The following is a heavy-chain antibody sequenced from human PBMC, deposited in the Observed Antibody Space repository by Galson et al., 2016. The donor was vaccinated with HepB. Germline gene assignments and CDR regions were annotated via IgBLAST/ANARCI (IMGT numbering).Heavy chain of an antibody. Sequence: SVKVSCKASGGTFSNYAISWVRQAPGQGLEWMGGIIPIFDTANYAQKFQGRVTITAVESTSTAYVELSSLRSVDTAVYYCARGYSGSYNAFDIWGQGTMVTVSS. CDR3: ARGYSGSYNAFDI. CDR1: GGTFSNYA. D-gene: IGHD1-26*01. CDR2: IIPIFDTA. V-gene: IGHV1-69*13. J-gene: IGHJ3*02.